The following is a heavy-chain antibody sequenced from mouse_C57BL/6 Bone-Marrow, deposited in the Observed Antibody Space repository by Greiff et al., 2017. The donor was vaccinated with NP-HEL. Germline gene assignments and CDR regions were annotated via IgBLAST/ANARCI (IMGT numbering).Heavy chain of an antibody. J-gene: IGHJ3*01. CDR3: AREDSAWFAY. CDR1: GYTFTSYW. V-gene: IGHV1-69*01. CDR2: IDPSDSYT. D-gene: IGHD6-1*01. Sequence: VQLQQSGAELVMPGASVKLSCKASGYTFTSYWMHWVKQRPGQGLEWIGEIDPSDSYTNYNQKFKGKSTLTVDKSSSTAYMQLSSLTSEDSAVDYCAREDSAWFAYWGQGTLVTVSA.